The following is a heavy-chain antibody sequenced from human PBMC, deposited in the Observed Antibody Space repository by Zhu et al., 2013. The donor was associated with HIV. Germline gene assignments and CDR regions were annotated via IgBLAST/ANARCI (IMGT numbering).Heavy chain of an antibody. V-gene: IGHV1-46*01. Sequence: QVQLVQSGAEVKKPGASVKVSCKASGYTFTGYYMHWVRQAPGQGLEWVGIIDPSGDNTNYAQKFQGRVTMTRDTSARTVYMELRSLRSEDTAVYFCAREVERIVDYWGQGTLVSVSS. CDR1: GYTFTGYY. CDR3: AREVERIVDY. CDR2: IDPSGDNT. J-gene: IGHJ4*02. D-gene: IGHD1-1*01.